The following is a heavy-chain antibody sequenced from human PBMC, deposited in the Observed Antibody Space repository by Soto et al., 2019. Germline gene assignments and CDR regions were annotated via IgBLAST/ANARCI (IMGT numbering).Heavy chain of an antibody. V-gene: IGHV4-59*01. CDR1: GDSFSNFY. J-gene: IGHJ4*02. CDR2: FPDSGTT. Sequence: SETLSLTCTVSGDSFSNFYWSWIRQSPGKGLEWIGYFPDSGTTGYYHSLENRVRRVLGTYSNKISLKLSSAAAEDTAIYYCTIGTRALITSFFAYWGQGLPVTVSS. D-gene: IGHD1-20*01. CDR3: TIGTRALITSFFAY.